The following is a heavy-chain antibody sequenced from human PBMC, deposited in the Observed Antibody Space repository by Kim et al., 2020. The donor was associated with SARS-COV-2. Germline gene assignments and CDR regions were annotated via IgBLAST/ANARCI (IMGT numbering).Heavy chain of an antibody. V-gene: IGHV4-31*03. D-gene: IGHD3-10*01. Sequence: SETLSLTCTVSGGSISSGGYYWSWIRQHPGKGLEWIGYIYYSGSTYYNPSLKSRVTISVDTSKNQFSLKLSSVTAADTAVYYCARDQRIYYGSGSLDYYGMDVGGQGTTVTVSS. CDR2: IYYSGST. J-gene: IGHJ6*02. CDR1: GGSISSGGYY. CDR3: ARDQRIYYGSGSLDYYGMDV.